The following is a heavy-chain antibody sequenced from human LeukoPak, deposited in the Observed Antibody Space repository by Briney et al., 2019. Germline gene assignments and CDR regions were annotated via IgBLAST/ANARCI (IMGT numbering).Heavy chain of an antibody. CDR1: GGSFSGYY. J-gene: IGHJ3*02. Sequence: SETLSLTCAVYGGSFSGYYWSWIRQPPGKGLEWIGEINHSGSTNYNPSLKSRVTISVDTSKNQFSLKLSSVTAADTAVYYCARDYTIVVVVAATRAFDIWGQGTMVTVSS. CDR2: INHSGST. CDR3: ARDYTIVVVVAATRAFDI. V-gene: IGHV4-34*01. D-gene: IGHD2-15*01.